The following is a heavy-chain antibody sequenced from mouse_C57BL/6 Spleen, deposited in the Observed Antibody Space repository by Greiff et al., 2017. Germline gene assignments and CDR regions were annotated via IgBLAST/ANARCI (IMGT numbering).Heavy chain of an antibody. CDR1: GFSFNTYA. J-gene: IGHJ4*01. V-gene: IGHV10-1*01. D-gene: IGHD1-1*01. CDR2: IRSKSNNYAT. CDR3: VSGSPRYYAMDY. Sequence: EVQLVESGGGLVQPKGSLKLSCAASGFSFNTYAMNWVRQAPGKGLEWVARIRSKSNNYATYYAVSVKDRFTISRDDSENMLYLQMNNLKTEDTAMYYCVSGSPRYYAMDYWGQGTSVTVSS.